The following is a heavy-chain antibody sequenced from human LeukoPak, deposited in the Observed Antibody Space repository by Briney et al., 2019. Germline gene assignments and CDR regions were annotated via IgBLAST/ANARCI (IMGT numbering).Heavy chain of an antibody. CDR2: INAGNGNT. V-gene: IGHV1-3*01. J-gene: IGHJ4*02. CDR1: GYTFTSYA. CDR3: ARADMVVAATYYFDY. Sequence: ASVKVSCKASGYTFTSYAMHWVRQAPGQRLEWMGWINAGNGNTKYSQKFRGRVTITRDTSASTAYMELSSLRSEDTAVYYCARADMVVAATYYFDYWGQGTLVTVSS. D-gene: IGHD2-15*01.